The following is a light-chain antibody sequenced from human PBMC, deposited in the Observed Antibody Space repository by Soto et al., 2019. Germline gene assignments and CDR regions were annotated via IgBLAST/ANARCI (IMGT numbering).Light chain of an antibody. J-gene: IGLJ1*01. CDR2: EVT. CDR1: SGDVGGYDD. CDR3: SSHTSGSTRV. V-gene: IGLV2-14*01. Sequence: QSALTQPASVSGSPGQSIAISCAGTSGDVGGYDDVSGYQQHPDKAPKLMIYEVTKRPSWVSNRFSGSKSGNTASLTISGLQPEDEADYYCSSHTSGSTRVFGSGTKVTVL.